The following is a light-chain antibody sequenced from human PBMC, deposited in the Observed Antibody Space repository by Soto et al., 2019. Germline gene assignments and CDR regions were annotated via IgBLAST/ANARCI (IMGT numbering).Light chain of an antibody. Sequence: SYELTQPPSVSVSPGQTASITCSGDKLGDKYACWYQQKPGQSPVLVIYQDSKRPSGIPERFSGSNSGNTATLTISGTQAMDEADYYCQPWDSRTVVFGGGTKLTVL. CDR2: QDS. CDR1: KLGDKY. V-gene: IGLV3-1*01. CDR3: QPWDSRTVV. J-gene: IGLJ2*01.